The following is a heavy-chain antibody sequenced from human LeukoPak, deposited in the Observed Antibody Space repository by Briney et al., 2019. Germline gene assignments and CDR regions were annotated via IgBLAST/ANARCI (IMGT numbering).Heavy chain of an antibody. D-gene: IGHD3-10*01. CDR2: IYPGDSDT. V-gene: IGHV5-51*01. Sequence: GESLKISCKTSGYSFPNYWIGWVRQMPGKGLEWVAIIYPGDSDTRYSPSFQGQVTISADKSINTAYLQWNSLKASDTAMYYCARHKGVVVRAVYDGFDIWGQGTMVTISS. CDR3: ARHKGVVVRAVYDGFDI. CDR1: GYSFPNYW. J-gene: IGHJ3*02.